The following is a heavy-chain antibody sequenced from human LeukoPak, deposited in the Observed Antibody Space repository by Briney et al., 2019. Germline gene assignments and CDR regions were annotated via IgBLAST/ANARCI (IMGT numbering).Heavy chain of an antibody. CDR2: ISAYNGST. J-gene: IGHJ6*02. V-gene: IGHV1-18*01. D-gene: IGHD1-26*01. CDR1: GYTFTSYG. Sequence: GASVKVSCKASGYTFTSYGISWVRQAPGQGLEWMGWISAYNGSTNYAQKLQGRVTMTTDTSSSTAYMELRSLRSDDTAVYYCARDHQAPPMQELYGMDVWGQGTTVTVSS. CDR3: ARDHQAPPMQELYGMDV.